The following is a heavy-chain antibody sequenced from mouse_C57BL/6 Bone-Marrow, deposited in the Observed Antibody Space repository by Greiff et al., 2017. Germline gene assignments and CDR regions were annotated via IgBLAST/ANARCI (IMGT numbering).Heavy chain of an antibody. J-gene: IGHJ4*01. D-gene: IGHD4-1*01. CDR2: IDPSDSYT. V-gene: IGHV1-50*01. CDR1: GYTFTSYW. CDR3: ASWVYAMDY. Sequence: VQLQQPGAELVKPGASVKLSCKASGYTFTSYWMQWVKQRPGQGLEWSGEIDPSDSYTNYNQKFKGKATLTVDTSSSTAYMQLSSLTSEDSAVYYCASWVYAMDYWGQGTSVTVSS.